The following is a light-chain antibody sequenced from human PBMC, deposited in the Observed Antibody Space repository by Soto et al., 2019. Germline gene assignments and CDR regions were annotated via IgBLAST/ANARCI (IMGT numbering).Light chain of an antibody. CDR2: GAS. CDR3: QQYSNWPPRT. Sequence: EIVMTQSPATLSVSPGERATLSCRASQSVSSNLAWYQQKPGQAPRLLISGASTRATGIPARFSGSGSGTEFTLTISSLQSEDFAVYYCQQYSNWPPRTFGQGTKVEIK. J-gene: IGKJ1*01. V-gene: IGKV3-15*01. CDR1: QSVSSN.